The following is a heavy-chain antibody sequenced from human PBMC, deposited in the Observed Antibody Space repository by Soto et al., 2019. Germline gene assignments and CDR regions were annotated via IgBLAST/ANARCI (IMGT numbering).Heavy chain of an antibody. CDR2: IYYSGST. Sequence: QVQLQESGPGLVKPSETLSLTCSVSGGSIRSYYWGWMRQPPGKGLEWIGDIYYSGSTNHNPSLKSRVTISITSKNQFSLNLTSVTAADTAVYYCARSLFDDSGGLSVDWGRGTLVTVSS. CDR1: GGSIRSYY. CDR3: ARSLFDDSGGLSVD. J-gene: IGHJ4*02. V-gene: IGHV4-59*01. D-gene: IGHD3-22*01.